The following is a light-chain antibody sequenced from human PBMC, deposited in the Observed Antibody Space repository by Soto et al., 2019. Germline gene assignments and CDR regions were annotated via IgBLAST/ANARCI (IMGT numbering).Light chain of an antibody. CDR3: QQYNNWPPT. Sequence: EIVMTQSPATLSVSPGERATLSCRASQSVSSNLAWYQQKPGQAPRLLIYGASTRDTGIPARFSGSGSGTELTLTIRSLQSEDFAVYYCQQYNNWPPTFGQGTKVEIK. V-gene: IGKV3-15*01. CDR1: QSVSSN. J-gene: IGKJ1*01. CDR2: GAS.